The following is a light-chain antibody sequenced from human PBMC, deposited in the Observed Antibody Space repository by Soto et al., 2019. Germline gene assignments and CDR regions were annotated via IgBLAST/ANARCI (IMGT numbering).Light chain of an antibody. Sequence: DIQRTQSPSSLSASVGDRVTITCRASQSISSYLNWYQQKPGKAPKLLIYAASSLQSGVPSRFSGSGSGTDFTLTINSLQPEDFATYFCQQYDTYYTFGQGTKVDIK. CDR3: QQYDTYYT. V-gene: IGKV1-39*01. CDR1: QSISSY. J-gene: IGKJ2*01. CDR2: AAS.